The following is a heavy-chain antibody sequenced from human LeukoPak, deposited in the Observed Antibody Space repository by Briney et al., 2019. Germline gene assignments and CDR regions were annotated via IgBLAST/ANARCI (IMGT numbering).Heavy chain of an antibody. D-gene: IGHD6-19*01. CDR1: GFTFSSYA. J-gene: IGHJ4*02. Sequence: GSLRLSCAASGFTFSSYAMSWVRQAPGKGLEWVSGISGSGGSTYYADSVKGRFTISRDNSKNTLYLQMNSLRAEDTAVYYCAKDVFQWLGPFDYWGQGTLVTVSS. V-gene: IGHV3-23*01. CDR2: ISGSGGST. CDR3: AKDVFQWLGPFDY.